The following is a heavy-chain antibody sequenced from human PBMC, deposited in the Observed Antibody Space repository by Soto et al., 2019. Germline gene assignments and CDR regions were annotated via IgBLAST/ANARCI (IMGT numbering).Heavy chain of an antibody. V-gene: IGHV4-59*01. CDR1: GGSMSSNY. Sequence: QVHLRESGPGLVKPSETLSLTCSVSGGSMSSNYWSWIRQSPGKGLEWIGFVYYGGTNYNPSFESRVTMSVDTPKKQFSLELRSVTAADTAVYYCVSYRGAFYFEYWGQGTLVTVSS. D-gene: IGHD4-4*01. CDR3: VSYRGAFYFEY. CDR2: VYYGGT. J-gene: IGHJ4*02.